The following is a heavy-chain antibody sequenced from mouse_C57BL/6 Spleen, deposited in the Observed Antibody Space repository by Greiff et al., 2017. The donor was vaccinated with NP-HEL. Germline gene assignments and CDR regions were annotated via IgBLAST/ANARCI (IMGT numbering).Heavy chain of an antibody. V-gene: IGHV5-17*01. Sequence: EVKLVESGGGLVKPGGSLKLSCAASGFTFSDYGMHWVRQAPEKGLEWVAYISSGSSTIYYADTVKGRFTISRDNAKNTLFLQMTSLRSEDTAMYYCARGGGLLRGYFDYWGQGTTLTVSS. J-gene: IGHJ2*01. CDR2: ISSGSSTI. D-gene: IGHD1-1*01. CDR1: GFTFSDYG. CDR3: ARGGGLLRGYFDY.